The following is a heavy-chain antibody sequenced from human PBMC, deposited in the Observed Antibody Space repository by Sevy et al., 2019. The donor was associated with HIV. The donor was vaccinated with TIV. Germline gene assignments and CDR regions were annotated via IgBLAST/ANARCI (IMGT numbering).Heavy chain of an antibody. CDR1: GFAFKDYS. J-gene: IGHJ4*02. V-gene: IGHV3-23*01. D-gene: IGHD2-2*01. CDR3: AREGCSRPHDY. CDR2: LSFGCGQI. Sequence: GGSLRLSCAASGFAFKDYSMSWIRQAPGKGLEWVAILSFGCGQINYADSVKGRFTISRDNSKNSFYLQMDNLRVEDTALYYCAREGCSRPHDYWGQGTRVTVSS.